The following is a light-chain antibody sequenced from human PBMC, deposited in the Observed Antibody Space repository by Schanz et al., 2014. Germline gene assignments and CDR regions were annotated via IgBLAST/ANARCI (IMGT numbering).Light chain of an antibody. J-gene: IGLJ3*02. CDR2: DVS. V-gene: IGLV2-14*01. Sequence: QSALTQPASVSGSPGQSITISCTGTSSDVGGYNYVSWYQQHPGKAPKLMIYDVSNRPSGVSNRFSGSKSGNTASLTISGLQAEDEADYHQKVFGGGTKLPVL. CDR3: KV. CDR1: SSDVGGYNY.